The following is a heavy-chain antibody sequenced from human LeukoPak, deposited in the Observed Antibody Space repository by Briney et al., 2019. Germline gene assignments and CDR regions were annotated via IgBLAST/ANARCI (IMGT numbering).Heavy chain of an antibody. J-gene: IGHJ4*02. CDR3: ARLVQQLEPIEFDY. D-gene: IGHD6-13*01. V-gene: IGHV4-38-2*02. CDR1: GYSISSGYY. CDR2: IYHSGST. Sequence: PSETLSLTCTVSGYSISSGYYWGWVRQPPGKGLEWIGEIYHSGSTNYNPSLKSRVTISVDKSKNQFSLKLSSVTAADTAVYYCARLVQQLEPIEFDYWGQGTLVTVSS.